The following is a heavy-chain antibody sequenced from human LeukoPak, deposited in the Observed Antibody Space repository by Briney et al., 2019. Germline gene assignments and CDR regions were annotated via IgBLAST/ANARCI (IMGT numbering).Heavy chain of an antibody. Sequence: GGSLRLSCAASGFTVTANYMGWVRQAPGKGLEYVSLIHSGGDTYYTDSVEGRFTISRDNSKTTLYLQMNSLRAEDTAVYYCARELDGDLLIDYWGQGTLVTVSS. CDR1: GFTVTANY. CDR3: ARELDGDLLIDY. CDR2: IHSGGDT. D-gene: IGHD4-17*01. J-gene: IGHJ4*02. V-gene: IGHV3-66*01.